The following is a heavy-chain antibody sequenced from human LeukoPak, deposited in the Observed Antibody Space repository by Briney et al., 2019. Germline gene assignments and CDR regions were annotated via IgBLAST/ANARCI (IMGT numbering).Heavy chain of an antibody. CDR3: AREGGRFGRVVPAAHFDY. D-gene: IGHD2-2*01. V-gene: IGHV3-11*05. J-gene: IGHJ4*02. CDR1: GFTFSDYY. CDR2: ISSSSSYT. Sequence: PGGSLRLSCAASGFTFSDYYMSWIRQAPGKGLEWVSYISSSSSYTNHADSVKGRFTISRDNAKNSLYLQMNSLRAEDTAVYYCAREGGRFGRVVPAAHFDYWGQGTLVTASS.